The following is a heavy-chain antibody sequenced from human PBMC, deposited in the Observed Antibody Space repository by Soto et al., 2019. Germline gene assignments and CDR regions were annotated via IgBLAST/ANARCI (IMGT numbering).Heavy chain of an antibody. J-gene: IGHJ5*02. CDR3: AKDRSTVTTWYNWFDP. CDR1: GFNFNTYV. Sequence: ESGGGLVQPGGSLRLSCAASGFNFNTYVMSWVRQAPGKGLEWVSGISGSGDTAYYADSVKGRFTISRDNSKNTLYLQMSSLRAEDTAIYYCAKDRSTVTTWYNWFDPRGQGTLVTVSS. V-gene: IGHV3-23*01. D-gene: IGHD4-17*01. CDR2: ISGSGDTA.